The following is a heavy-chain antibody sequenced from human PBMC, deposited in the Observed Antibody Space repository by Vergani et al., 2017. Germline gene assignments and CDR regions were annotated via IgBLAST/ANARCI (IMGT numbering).Heavy chain of an antibody. J-gene: IGHJ2*01. V-gene: IGHV3-21*01. Sequence: EAYLVQSGGGLVTPGGSLRLSCAASGFNFPSFTMNWVRQAPGRGLEWISSIKFPPGEIFYADSVNGRFTISRDNANSMLYLQMNSMRAEDTAAYYCARTREYCGADGDCYSDWFFNLWGRGTLGTVSS. CDR2: IKFPPGEI. D-gene: IGHD2-21*02. CDR3: ARTREYCGADGDCYSDWFFNL. CDR1: GFNFPSFT.